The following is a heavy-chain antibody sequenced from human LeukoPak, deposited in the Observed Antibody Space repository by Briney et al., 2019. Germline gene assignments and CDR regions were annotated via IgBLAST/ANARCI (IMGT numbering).Heavy chain of an antibody. Sequence: ASVKVSCKASGYTFTSYDINWVLQATGQGLEWMGWMNPNSGNTGYARKFQGRVTITRNTSISTAYMELSSLRSEDTAVYYCARGHYYYYMDVWSKGTTVTVSS. V-gene: IGHV1-8*03. CDR1: GYTFTSYD. CDR2: MNPNSGNT. J-gene: IGHJ6*03. CDR3: ARGHYYYYMDV.